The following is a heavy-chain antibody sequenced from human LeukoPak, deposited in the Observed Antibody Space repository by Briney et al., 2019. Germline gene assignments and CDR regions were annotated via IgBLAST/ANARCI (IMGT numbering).Heavy chain of an antibody. D-gene: IGHD3-10*01. Sequence: SETLSLTCAVYGGSFSGYYWSWIRQPPGKGLEWIGEINHSGSTNYNPSLKSRVTISVDTSKNQFSLKLSSVTAADTAVYYCARGRTYYYGSGSYPRQGYFDYWGQGTLVTASS. J-gene: IGHJ4*02. V-gene: IGHV4-34*01. CDR2: INHSGST. CDR3: ARGRTYYYGSGSYPRQGYFDY. CDR1: GGSFSGYY.